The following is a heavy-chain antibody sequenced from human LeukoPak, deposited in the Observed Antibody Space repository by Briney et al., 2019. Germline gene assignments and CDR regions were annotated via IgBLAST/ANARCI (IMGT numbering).Heavy chain of an antibody. J-gene: IGHJ4*02. CDR3: ARDLDQYSGRYGGFGHDF. Sequence: VASVKVSCKASGYTFTGYYMHWVRQAPGQGLEWMGWISAYNGNTNYAQKLQGRVTMTTDTSTSTAYMELRSLRSDDTAVYYCARDLDQYSGRYGGFGHDFWGQGTLVTVSS. CDR1: GYTFTGYY. CDR2: ISAYNGNT. V-gene: IGHV1-18*04. D-gene: IGHD1-26*01.